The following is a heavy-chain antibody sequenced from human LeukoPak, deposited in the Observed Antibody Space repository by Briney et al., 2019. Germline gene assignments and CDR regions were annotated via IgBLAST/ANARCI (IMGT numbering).Heavy chain of an antibody. V-gene: IGHV1-69*04. D-gene: IGHD3-22*01. CDR3: ARPYDSSGYYYDY. Sequence: SVKVSCKASGGTFSIYATSWVRQAPGQGLEWMGRIIPILGIANYAQKFQGRVTITADKSTSTAYMELSSLRSEDTAVYYCARPYDSSGYYYDYWGQGTLVTVSS. CDR1: GGTFSIYA. J-gene: IGHJ4*02. CDR2: IIPILGIA.